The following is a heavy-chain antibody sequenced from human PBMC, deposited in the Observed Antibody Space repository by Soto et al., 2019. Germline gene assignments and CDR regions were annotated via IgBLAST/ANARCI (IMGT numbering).Heavy chain of an antibody. CDR3: ARTRTTMVNVDC. Sequence: PSETLSLTCTVSGGSISSGGYYWSWIRQHPGKGLEWIGYIYYSGSTNYNPSLKSRVTISVDTSKNQFSLNLSSVTAADTAVYYCARTRTTMVNVDCWGQGTLVTVSS. J-gene: IGHJ4*02. CDR1: GGSISSGGYY. D-gene: IGHD5-18*01. CDR2: IYYSGST. V-gene: IGHV4-31*03.